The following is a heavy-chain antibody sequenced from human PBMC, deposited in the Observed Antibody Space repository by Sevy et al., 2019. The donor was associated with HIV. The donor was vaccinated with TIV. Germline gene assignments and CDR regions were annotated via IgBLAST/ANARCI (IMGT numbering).Heavy chain of an antibody. D-gene: IGHD1-26*01. V-gene: IGHV1-18*01. Sequence: ASVKVSCKASGYTFTNYHITWVRQAPGQGLEWMGWITPNNGNTEYVQRLQGRVTMTTDTSTSTAYMELRNLKSDDTAVYYSASAPSGSQGPGQYFHHWGQGTLVTVSS. J-gene: IGHJ1*01. CDR2: ITPNNGNT. CDR1: GYTFTNYH. CDR3: ASAPSGSQGPGQYFHH.